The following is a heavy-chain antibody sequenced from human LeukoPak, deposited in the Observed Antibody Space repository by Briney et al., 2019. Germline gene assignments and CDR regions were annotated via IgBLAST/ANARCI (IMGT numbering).Heavy chain of an antibody. CDR1: GYSISSGYY. CDR3: ARARGNWFDP. CDR2: IYHSGSI. Sequence: SETLSLTCAVSGYSISSGYYWGWIRQPPGKGLEWIGSIYHSGSIYYNPSLKSRLTISVDTSKNQFSLKLSSVTAADTAVYYCARARGNWFDPWGQGTLVTVSS. V-gene: IGHV4-38-2*01. J-gene: IGHJ5*02.